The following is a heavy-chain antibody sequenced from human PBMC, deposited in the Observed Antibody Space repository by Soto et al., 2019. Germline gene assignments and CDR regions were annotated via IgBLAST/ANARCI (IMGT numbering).Heavy chain of an antibody. D-gene: IGHD7-27*01. CDR2: IPYNESP. Sequence: SETLSLTCIFSGGSVSSGSYHWTWIRQPPGKGLEWIGFIPYNESPDYNPYLQSRVVISIDRGKNQFSLKMTSVTAVDTAVYFCARVGWGGDSWGQGTLVTVSS. V-gene: IGHV4-61*01. CDR3: ARVGWGGDS. J-gene: IGHJ4*02. CDR1: GGSVSSGSYH.